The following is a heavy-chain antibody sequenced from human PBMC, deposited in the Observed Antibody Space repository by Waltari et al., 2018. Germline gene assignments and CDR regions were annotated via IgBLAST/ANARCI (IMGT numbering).Heavy chain of an antibody. Sequence: QVQLVESGGGWVKPGGSVSLSCAASVFPFRSYYMSWIRQAPGQGLEWVGYSSSTGSAIYYADSVKGRFTISRDNAKNTLYLQMNSLRAEDTAVYYCAREYYGSGSLTNDYWGQGTLVTVSS. CDR3: AREYYGSGSLTNDY. J-gene: IGHJ4*02. D-gene: IGHD3-10*01. CDR1: VFPFRSYY. CDR2: SSSTGSAI. V-gene: IGHV3-11*04.